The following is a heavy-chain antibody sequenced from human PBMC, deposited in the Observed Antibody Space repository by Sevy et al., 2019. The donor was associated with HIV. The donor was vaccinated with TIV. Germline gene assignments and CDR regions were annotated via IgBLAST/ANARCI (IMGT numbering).Heavy chain of an antibody. J-gene: IGHJ5*02. V-gene: IGHV1-24*01. Sequence: ASVKVSCKVSGYTLSELSMHWVRQAPGKGLEWMGSIDPKHGETIYAQTLQGRVTMTEDTSTGTAYMELNSLTSEDTATYYCATVGLRYYSGASYYRGHWFDPWGQGTLVTVSS. D-gene: IGHD2-15*01. CDR3: ATVGLRYYSGASYYRGHWFDP. CDR2: IDPKHGET. CDR1: GYTLSELS.